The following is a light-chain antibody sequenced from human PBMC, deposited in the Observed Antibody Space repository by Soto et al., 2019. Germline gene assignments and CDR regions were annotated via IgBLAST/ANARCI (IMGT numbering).Light chain of an antibody. Sequence: QSALTQPASVSGSPGQSIAISCTGTTSDVGSYNLVSWYQQHPGTAPKLMIYEGSKRPSGVSNRFSGSKSGNTASLTISGLQAEDEADYYCCSYAGSRTGVFGGGTKLTVL. J-gene: IGLJ3*02. CDR2: EGS. CDR1: TSDVGSYNL. V-gene: IGLV2-23*01. CDR3: CSYAGSRTGV.